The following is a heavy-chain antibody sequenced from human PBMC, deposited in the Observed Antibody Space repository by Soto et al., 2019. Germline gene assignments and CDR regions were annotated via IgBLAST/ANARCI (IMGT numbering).Heavy chain of an antibody. CDR3: VRDSHGDY. CDR2: IDHDGPT. J-gene: IGHJ4*02. Sequence: EVQLVESGGGLVQPGGSLRLSCAGSGFTFSNYWMHWVRHAPGKGLECVSRIDHDGPTDYADSVRGRFTISGDNAENTLYLQMNSLRPEDTDVYYCVRDSHGDYWGQGTLVTVSS. V-gene: IGHV3-74*01. CDR1: GFTFSNYW.